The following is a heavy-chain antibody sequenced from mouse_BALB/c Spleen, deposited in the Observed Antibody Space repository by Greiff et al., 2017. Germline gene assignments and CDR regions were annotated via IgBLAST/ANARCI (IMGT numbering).Heavy chain of an antibody. CDR1: GYSITSDYA. D-gene: IGHD1-1*02. CDR3: ARWAMGGFAY. Sequence: VQLQQSGPGLVKPSQSLSLTCTVTGYSITSDYAWNWIRQFPGNQLEWMGYISYSGSTSYNPSLKSRISITRDTSKNQFFLQLNSVTTEDTATYYCARWAMGGFAYWGQGTLVTVSA. CDR2: ISYSGST. J-gene: IGHJ3*01. V-gene: IGHV3-2*02.